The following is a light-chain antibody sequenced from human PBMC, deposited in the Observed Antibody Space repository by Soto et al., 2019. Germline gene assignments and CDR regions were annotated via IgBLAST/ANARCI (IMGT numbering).Light chain of an antibody. Sequence: LSQPPSVSGTPGQRVTISCSGSSSNIGRNYVYWYQQFPGTAPKLLIYKNNQRPSGVPDRFSGSKSGTSASLAISGLRSEDEADYYCAAWDDSLSGLFGGGTKLTVL. CDR2: KNN. CDR1: SSNIGRNY. CDR3: AAWDDSLSGL. J-gene: IGLJ2*01. V-gene: IGLV1-47*01.